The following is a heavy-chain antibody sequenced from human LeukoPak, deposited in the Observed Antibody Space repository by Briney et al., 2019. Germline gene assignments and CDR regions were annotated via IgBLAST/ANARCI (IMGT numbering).Heavy chain of an antibody. V-gene: IGHV1-69*13. CDR2: IIPIFGTA. D-gene: IGHD2-2*01. CDR1: GGTFSSYA. CDR3: ARARLPDYYYYYYMDV. Sequence: ASVKVSCKASGGTFSSYAISWVRQAPGEGLEWMGGIIPIFGTANYAQTFQGRVTITADESTSTAYMELSSLRSEDTAVYYCARARLPDYYYYYYMDVWGKGTTVTVSS. J-gene: IGHJ6*03.